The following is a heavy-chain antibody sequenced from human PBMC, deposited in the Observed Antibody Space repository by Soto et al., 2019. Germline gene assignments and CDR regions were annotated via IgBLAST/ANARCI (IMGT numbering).Heavy chain of an antibody. Sequence: PSETLSLTCTVSGGSISSYYWIWIRQPPGKGLEWIGYIYYSGSTNYNPSLKSRVTMTTDTSTSTVHMELRSLRSDDTAMYYCARDLGGFCNDTGCYSRDYWGRGTLVNVSS. D-gene: IGHD2-15*01. V-gene: IGHV4-59*01. CDR1: GGSISSYY. CDR3: ARDLGGFCNDTGCYSRDY. J-gene: IGHJ4*02. CDR2: IYYSGST.